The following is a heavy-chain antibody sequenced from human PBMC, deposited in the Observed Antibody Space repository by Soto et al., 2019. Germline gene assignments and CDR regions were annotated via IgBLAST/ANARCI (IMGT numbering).Heavy chain of an antibody. J-gene: IGHJ4*02. V-gene: IGHV4-59*08. CDR2: IYHSGST. CDR1: GGSIRSYY. CDR3: ARRQVAAIKGFDY. D-gene: IGHD6-19*01. Sequence: SETLSLTCNVSGGSIRSYYWSWIRQPPGRGLEWIGYIYHSGSTSYNPSLKSRATISVDTSKNQFSLKLSSVTAADTAVYYCARRQVAAIKGFDYWGQGTLVTVSS.